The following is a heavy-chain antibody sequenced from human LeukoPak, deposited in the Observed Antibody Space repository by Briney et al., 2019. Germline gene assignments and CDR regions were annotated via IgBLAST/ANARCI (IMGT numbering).Heavy chain of an antibody. CDR2: ISAYNGNT. D-gene: IGHD3-22*01. J-gene: IGHJ4*02. Sequence: ASVKVSCKASGYTFTSYGISWVRQAPGQGLEWMGWISAYNGNTNYAQKLQGRVTMTTDTSTSTAYMELRSLRSDDTAVYYCAREGLDYYDSSGYMYWGQGTLATVSS. CDR1: GYTFTSYG. CDR3: AREGLDYYDSSGYMY. V-gene: IGHV1-18*01.